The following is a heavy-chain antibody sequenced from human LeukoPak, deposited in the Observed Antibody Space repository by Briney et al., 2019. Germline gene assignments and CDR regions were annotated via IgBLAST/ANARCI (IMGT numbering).Heavy chain of an antibody. D-gene: IGHD5-18*01. CDR2: IYTSGST. CDR1: GGSISSYY. V-gene: IGHV4-4*07. Sequence: SETLSLTCTVSGGSISSYYWSWIRQPAGKGLEWIGRIYTSGSTNYNPSLKSRVTMSVDTSKNQFSLRLSSVTAADTAVYYCARQTAKNVDTARFDYWGQGTLVTVSS. CDR3: ARQTAKNVDTARFDY. J-gene: IGHJ4*02.